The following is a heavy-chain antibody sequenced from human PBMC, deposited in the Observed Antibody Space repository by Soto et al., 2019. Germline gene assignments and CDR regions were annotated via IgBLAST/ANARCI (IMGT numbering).Heavy chain of an antibody. V-gene: IGHV1-3*01. Sequence: GASVKVSCKASGYTFVSFPIHWVRQAPGQRLEWMGWVNPGNGDTQYSQNFEGRVTITRDPSANTAYIDLSSLRSEDTGVYYCARDFITGTMAAYYYGMDVWGQGTTVTVSS. J-gene: IGHJ6*02. D-gene: IGHD1-7*01. CDR1: GYTFVSFP. CDR3: ARDFITGTMAAYYYGMDV. CDR2: VNPGNGDT.